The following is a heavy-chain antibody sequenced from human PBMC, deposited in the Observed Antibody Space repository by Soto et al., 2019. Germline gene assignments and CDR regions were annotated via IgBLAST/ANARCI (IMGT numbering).Heavy chain of an antibody. V-gene: IGHV1-69*13. D-gene: IGHD1-26*01. CDR2: IIPIFGTA. CDR1: GGTFSSYA. CDR3: ARDLGATTYFDY. J-gene: IGHJ4*02. Sequence: SVKVSCKASGGTFSSYAISWVRQAPGQGLEWMGGIIPIFGTANYAQKFQGRVTITADESTSTAYMELSSLRSEDTAVYYCARDLGATTYFDYWGQGTLVTVSS.